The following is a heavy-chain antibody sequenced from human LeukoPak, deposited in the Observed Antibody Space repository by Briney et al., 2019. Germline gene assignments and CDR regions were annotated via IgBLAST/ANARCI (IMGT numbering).Heavy chain of an antibody. J-gene: IGHJ4*02. CDR3: ARVKGYYYDSSTY. D-gene: IGHD3-22*01. Sequence: GGSLRLSCAASGFTFSSYWMHWVRQAPWKGLVWVSRINSDGSSTSYADSVKGRFTISRDNAKNTLYLQMNSLRAEDTAVYYCARVKGYYYDSSTYWGQETLVTVSS. CDR1: GFTFSSYW. V-gene: IGHV3-74*01. CDR2: INSDGSST.